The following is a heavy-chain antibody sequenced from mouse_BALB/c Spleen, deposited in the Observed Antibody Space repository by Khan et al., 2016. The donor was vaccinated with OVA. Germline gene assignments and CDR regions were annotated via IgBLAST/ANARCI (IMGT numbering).Heavy chain of an antibody. CDR2: ISYSGST. CDR1: GDSITSGY. Sequence: VQLKESGPSLVKPSQTLSLTCSVTGDSITSGYWNWIRKFPGNKLEYMGYISYSGSTYYNPSLKSRISITRDTSKKQYFLQLISVTTEDTATYYCARSYYGSTYGMDYWGQGTSVTVSS. J-gene: IGHJ4*01. CDR3: ARSYYGSTYGMDY. V-gene: IGHV3-8*02. D-gene: IGHD1-1*01.